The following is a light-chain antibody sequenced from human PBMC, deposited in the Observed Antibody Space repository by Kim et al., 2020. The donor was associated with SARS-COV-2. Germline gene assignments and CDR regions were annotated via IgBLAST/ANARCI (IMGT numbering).Light chain of an antibody. V-gene: IGLV3-1*01. CDR2: EDK. CDR1: KLGDKF. Sequence: VSTGQTASITCSGDKLGDKFVCWYHQRPGQSPLLVIYEDKNRPSGIPERFSASNSGNTATLTISGTQAMDEGDYYCQAWDSSALVFGGGTQLTVL. CDR3: QAWDSSALV. J-gene: IGLJ3*02.